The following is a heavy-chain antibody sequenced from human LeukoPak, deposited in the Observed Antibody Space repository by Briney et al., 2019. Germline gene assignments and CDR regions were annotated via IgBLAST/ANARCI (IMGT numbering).Heavy chain of an antibody. D-gene: IGHD6-19*01. J-gene: IGHJ4*02. CDR3: AKDSQWLVRGGYFDY. CDR2: ISSSSSYI. CDR1: GFTFSSYS. V-gene: IGHV3-21*04. Sequence: IPGGSLRLSCAASGFTFSSYSMNWVRQAPGKGLEWVSSISSSSSYIYYADSVKGRFTISRDNAKNSLYLQMNSLRAEDTALYYCAKDSQWLVRGGYFDYWGQGTLVTVSS.